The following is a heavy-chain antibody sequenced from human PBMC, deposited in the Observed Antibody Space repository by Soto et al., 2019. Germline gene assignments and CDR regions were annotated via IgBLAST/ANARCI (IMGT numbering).Heavy chain of an antibody. CDR3: ARGGVDVVATSAFDY. V-gene: IGHV1-69*10. Sequence: QVQLVQSGAEVKKPGSSVKVSCKASGATYSNSAISWGRQAPGQGLEWMGGINPILGIPDYAHKFQGRVTITADESTNTVYMDLGSLRSEDTALYFCARGGVDVVATSAFDYWGQGTLVTVSS. CDR2: INPILGIP. J-gene: IGHJ4*02. D-gene: IGHD5-12*01. CDR1: GATYSNSA.